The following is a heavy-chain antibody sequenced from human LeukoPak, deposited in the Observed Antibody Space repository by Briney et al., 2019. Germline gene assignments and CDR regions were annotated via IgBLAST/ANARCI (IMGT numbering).Heavy chain of an antibody. CDR1: GFTFSNAW. CDR3: MYFWSGSSLVDY. D-gene: IGHD3-3*01. CDR2: IKSKTDGGTT. Sequence: PGGSLRLSCAASGFTFSNAWMSWVRQAPGEGLEWVGRIKSKTDGGTTDYAAPVKGRFTISRDDSKNTLYLEMYSLKTEDTAMYYCMYFWSGSSLVDYWGQGTLVTVSS. V-gene: IGHV3-15*01. J-gene: IGHJ4*02.